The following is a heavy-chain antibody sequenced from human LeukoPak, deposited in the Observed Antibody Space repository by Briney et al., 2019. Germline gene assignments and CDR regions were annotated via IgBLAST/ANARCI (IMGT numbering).Heavy chain of an antibody. J-gene: IGHJ4*02. CDR1: GFTLSNYW. CDR3: ARAPATNEWRCMDY. D-gene: IGHD2-8*02. CDR2: IKQDGSEK. V-gene: IGHV3-7*01. Sequence: GGSLRLSCAASGFTLSNYWMGWVRQAPGKGLEWVANIKQDGSEKRYVDPVKGRFTISRDNAKSSLYLQMNSLRAEDTAVYYCARAPATNEWRCMDYWGQGTLVTVSS.